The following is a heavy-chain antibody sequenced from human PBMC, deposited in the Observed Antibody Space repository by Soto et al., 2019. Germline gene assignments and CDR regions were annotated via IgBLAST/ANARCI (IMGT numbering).Heavy chain of an antibody. Sequence: QVELVQSGAEEKKPGASVKVSCKASGYTFTSYAMHWVRQAPGQRLEWMGWINAGNGNTKYSQKFQGRVTITRDTSASTAYMELSSLRSEDTAVHYCARRIVVVTALDYWGQGTLVTVSS. CDR1: GYTFTSYA. CDR2: INAGNGNT. J-gene: IGHJ4*02. D-gene: IGHD2-21*02. V-gene: IGHV1-3*05. CDR3: ARRIVVVTALDY.